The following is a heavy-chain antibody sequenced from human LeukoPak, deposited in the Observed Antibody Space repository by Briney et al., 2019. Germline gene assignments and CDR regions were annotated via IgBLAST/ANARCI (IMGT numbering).Heavy chain of an antibody. V-gene: IGHV3-7*01. CDR3: TRDTGGSGSYPDY. CDR1: GFTFSRYW. D-gene: IGHD1-26*01. J-gene: IGHJ4*02. CDR2: VKQDETEK. Sequence: GGSLRLSCAASGFTFSRYWMTWVRQTPGKGLEWVANVKQDETEKYYWDSVSGRFTIFRDNAKNSLYLQMNSLRAEDTGFYYCTRDTGGSGSYPDYWGQGTLVTVSS.